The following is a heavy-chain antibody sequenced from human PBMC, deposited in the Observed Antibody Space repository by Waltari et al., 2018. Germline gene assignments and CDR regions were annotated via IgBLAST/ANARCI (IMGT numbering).Heavy chain of an antibody. V-gene: IGHV3-7*01. CDR2: IMTDGRDE. D-gene: IGHD3-22*01. CDR1: GFTLSTYW. J-gene: IGHJ3*02. CDR3: VRDQWFAFDI. Sequence: EVQLVESGGGLVQPGGSLRLSCAASGFTLSTYWMSWVCQAPGKGLEWVANIMTDGRDEYYVDSVRGRFTISRDNAKNSLYLQMNSLRPEDTAVYYCVRDQWFAFDIWGQGTMVTVSS.